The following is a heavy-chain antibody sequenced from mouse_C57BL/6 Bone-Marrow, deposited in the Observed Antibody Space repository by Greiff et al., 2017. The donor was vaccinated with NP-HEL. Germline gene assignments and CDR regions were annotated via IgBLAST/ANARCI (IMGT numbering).Heavy chain of an antibody. CDR1: GYSFTGYY. CDR3: ARADASIYYDFDY. CDR2: INPSTGGT. V-gene: IGHV1-42*01. D-gene: IGHD2-1*01. J-gene: IGHJ2*01. Sequence: EVQLQQSGPELVKPGASVKISCKASGYSFTGYYMNWVKQSPDKSLEWIGEINPSTGGTTYNQKFKAKATLTVDKSSSTAYMQLKSLTSEDSAVYYCARADASIYYDFDYWGQGTTLTVSS.